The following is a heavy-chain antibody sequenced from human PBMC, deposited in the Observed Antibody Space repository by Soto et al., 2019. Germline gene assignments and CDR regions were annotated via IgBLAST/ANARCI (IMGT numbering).Heavy chain of an antibody. CDR3: ARVERGTATTVVDAFDI. CDR1: GGSVNSGNYY. CDR2: MSHSGGT. D-gene: IGHD1-1*01. V-gene: IGHV4-34*01. J-gene: IGHJ3*02. Sequence: QVQLQQWGAGLLKPSETLSLTCAVFGGSVNSGNYYWSWIRQPPGKGLEWIGEMSHSGGTHFNPSLKSRVTISVATSKNQSSLKMSSVTAADTALYYCARVERGTATTVVDAFDIWGPGTMVTVSS.